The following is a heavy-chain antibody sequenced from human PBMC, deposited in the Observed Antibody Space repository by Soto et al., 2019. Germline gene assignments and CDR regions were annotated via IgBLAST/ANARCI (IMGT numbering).Heavy chain of an antibody. V-gene: IGHV3-74*01. Sequence: EVQLVESGGDLVQPGGSLRLSCAASGFTFSNSWMHWVRQTPGKGLVWVSRINPDGSRTSYADSVRGRFTISRDNANNTPYLQTNSPGGDASAVYYSARVAVTTYYFAPWGHGTLVTVSS. CDR1: GFTFSNSW. CDR2: INPDGSRT. D-gene: IGHD4-17*01. J-gene: IGHJ5*02. CDR3: ARVAVTTYYFAP.